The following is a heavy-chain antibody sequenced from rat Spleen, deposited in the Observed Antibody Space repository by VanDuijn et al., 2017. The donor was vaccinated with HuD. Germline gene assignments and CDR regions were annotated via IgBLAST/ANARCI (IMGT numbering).Heavy chain of an antibody. D-gene: IGHD5-1*01. Sequence: EVQLVESGGASVQPGGSMRLSCAASGFTFSNYDMAWVRQAPTKGLEWVATISYDGSSTYHRDSVKGRFTISRDNAKSTLYLQMDSLRSEDAATFYCARQNWPYYFDYWGQGVMVTVSS. V-gene: IGHV5-29*01. CDR1: GFTFSNYD. J-gene: IGHJ2*01. CDR2: ISYDGSST. CDR3: ARQNWPYYFDY.